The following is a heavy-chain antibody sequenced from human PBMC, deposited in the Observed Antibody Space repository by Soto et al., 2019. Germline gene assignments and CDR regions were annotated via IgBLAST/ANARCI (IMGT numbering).Heavy chain of an antibody. D-gene: IGHD2-2*02. CDR3: AREGRGKKAGYNGLVSLGY. Sequence: VKVSCKVSGSRFSNYVISWVRQAPVHGLEWLRRIIPIFNSTKYAQSFQGRVTTTADKSTSTASLELSSLRSDDTAVYYCAREGRGKKAGYNGLVSLGYWGQGTLVTVSS. CDR1: GSRFSNYV. CDR2: IIPIFNST. V-gene: IGHV1-69*06. J-gene: IGHJ4*02.